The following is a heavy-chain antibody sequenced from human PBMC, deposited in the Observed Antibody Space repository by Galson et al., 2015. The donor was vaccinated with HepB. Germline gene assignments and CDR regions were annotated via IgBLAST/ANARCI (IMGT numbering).Heavy chain of an antibody. V-gene: IGHV1-2*06. CDR2: INPNSGGT. Sequence: SVKVSCKASGYTFTGYYMHWVRQAPGQGLEWMGRINPNSGGTNYAQKFQGRVTMTRDTSISTAYMELSRLRSDDTAVYYCARDSRVTTFGNRNWFDPWGQGTLVTVSS. CDR1: GYTFTGYY. D-gene: IGHD3-16*01. CDR3: ARDSRVTTFGNRNWFDP. J-gene: IGHJ5*02.